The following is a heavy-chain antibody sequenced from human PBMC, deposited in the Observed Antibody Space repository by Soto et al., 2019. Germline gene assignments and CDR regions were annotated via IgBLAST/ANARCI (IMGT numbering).Heavy chain of an antibody. Sequence: SQTLSLTCAISGDSVSSNSAAWNWIRQSPSRGLEWLGRTYYRSKWYNDYAVSVKSRITTNPDTSKNQFSLQLNSVTPEDTAVYYCAREDIVATIFAGGFDYWGQGTLVTVSS. CDR2: TYYRSKWYN. CDR1: GDSVSSNSAA. V-gene: IGHV6-1*01. CDR3: AREDIVATIFAGGFDY. D-gene: IGHD5-12*01. J-gene: IGHJ4*02.